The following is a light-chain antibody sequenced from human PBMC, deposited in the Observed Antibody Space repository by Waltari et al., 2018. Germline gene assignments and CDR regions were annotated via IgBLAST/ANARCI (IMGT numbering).Light chain of an antibody. CDR2: GAS. J-gene: IGKJ1*01. CDR3: QQYYNWPRG. CDR1: QSVSSN. Sequence: EIVMTQSPATLSVSPGERATLSCRASQSVSSNLAWYQQQPGQAPRLLIYGASTSATGIPARFSGSGSGTEFTLTISSLQSVDFSVYFCQQYYNWPRGFGQGTKVEIK. V-gene: IGKV3-15*01.